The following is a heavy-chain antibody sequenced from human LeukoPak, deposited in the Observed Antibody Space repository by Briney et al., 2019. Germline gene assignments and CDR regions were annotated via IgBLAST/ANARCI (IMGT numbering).Heavy chain of an antibody. CDR3: AKVNGDYEGYFQH. CDR2: ISYDGSNK. J-gene: IGHJ1*01. V-gene: IGHV3-30*18. Sequence: PGRSLRPSCAASGFTFSSYGMHWVRQAPGKGLEWVAVISYDGSNKYYVDSVKGRFTISRDNSKNTLYLHMNSLRAEDTAVYYCAKVNGDYEGYFQHWGQGTLVTVSS. D-gene: IGHD4-17*01. CDR1: GFTFSSYG.